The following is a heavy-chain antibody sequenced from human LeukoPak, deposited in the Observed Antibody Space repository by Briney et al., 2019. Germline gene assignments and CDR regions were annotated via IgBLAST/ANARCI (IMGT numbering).Heavy chain of an antibody. J-gene: IGHJ3*02. CDR3: ARDLGFSAFDI. CDR1: GGSITSDY. CDR2: IYYSGST. Sequence: SETLSLTCTVSGGSITSDYRSWIRQPPGKGLEWIGYIYYSGSTHYNPSLKSRVTIPLDTSKNRFSLKLSSVTAADTAVYYCARDLGFSAFDIWGQGTMLTVSS. D-gene: IGHD3-10*01. V-gene: IGHV4-59*01.